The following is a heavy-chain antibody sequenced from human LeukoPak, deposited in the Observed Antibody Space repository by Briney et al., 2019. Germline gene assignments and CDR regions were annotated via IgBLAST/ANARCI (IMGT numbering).Heavy chain of an antibody. Sequence: SETLSLTCTVSGGSISSYYWSWIRQPAGKRLEWIGRIYTSGSTNYNPSLKSRVTMSVDTSKNQFSLKLSSVTAADTAVYYCARVLGRYYYGSGRDDAFDIWGQGTMVTVSS. D-gene: IGHD3-10*01. CDR2: IYTSGST. V-gene: IGHV4-4*07. J-gene: IGHJ3*02. CDR1: GGSISSYY. CDR3: ARVLGRYYYGSGRDDAFDI.